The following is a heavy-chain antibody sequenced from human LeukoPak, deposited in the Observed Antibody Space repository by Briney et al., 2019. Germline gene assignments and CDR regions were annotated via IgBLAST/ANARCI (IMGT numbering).Heavy chain of an antibody. V-gene: IGHV3-30*02. Sequence: GGSLRLSCAASGFTLRSHDMHWVRQAPGKGPEWVSFLSFDGNNKYYADSVKGRFTISRDNSKNTLYLQMNSLRAEDTAVYYCAKVRRGNSYYFDYWGQGTLVTVSS. CDR3: AKVRRGNSYYFDY. D-gene: IGHD4-23*01. J-gene: IGHJ4*02. CDR2: LSFDGNNK. CDR1: GFTLRSHD.